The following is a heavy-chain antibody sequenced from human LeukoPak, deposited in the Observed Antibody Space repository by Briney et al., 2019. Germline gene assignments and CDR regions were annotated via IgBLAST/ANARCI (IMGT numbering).Heavy chain of an antibody. D-gene: IGHD2-15*01. Sequence: SETLSLTCTVSGGSISSYYWSWIRQPPGKGLEWIGYIYYSGGTKYNPSLKRRVTISVDPSTNQFSLKLSSVTAADTAVYYCARVVAAPYYYYYMDVWGKGTTVTVSS. J-gene: IGHJ6*03. CDR1: GGSISSYY. CDR2: IYYSGGT. CDR3: ARVVAAPYYYYYMDV. V-gene: IGHV4-59*08.